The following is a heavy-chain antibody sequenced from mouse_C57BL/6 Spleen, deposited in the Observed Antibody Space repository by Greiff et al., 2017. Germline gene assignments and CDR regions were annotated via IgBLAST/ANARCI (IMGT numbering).Heavy chain of an antibody. V-gene: IGHV1-82*01. Sequence: QVQLKQSGPELVKPGASVKISCKASGYAFSSSWMNWVKQRPGKGLEWIGRIYPGDGDTNYNGKFKGKATLTADKSSSTAHMQLSSLTSEDSAVYFCARDFVTTVPLDYWGQGTTLTVSS. CDR2: IYPGDGDT. CDR3: ARDFVTTVPLDY. CDR1: GYAFSSSW. D-gene: IGHD1-1*01. J-gene: IGHJ2*01.